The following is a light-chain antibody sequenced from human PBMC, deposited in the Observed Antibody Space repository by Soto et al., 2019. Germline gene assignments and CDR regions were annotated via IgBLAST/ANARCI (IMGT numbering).Light chain of an antibody. Sequence: EIVLTQSPGTLSLSQGERATLSCRASQSVSGSYLAWYQQKPGQAPRLFVYGASTRATGVPARFSGSGSGTEFTLTITSLQSEDFAVYYCQQFHNWPRTFGQGTKV. J-gene: IGKJ1*01. CDR3: QQFHNWPRT. CDR2: GAS. CDR1: QSVSGSY. V-gene: IGKV3-15*01.